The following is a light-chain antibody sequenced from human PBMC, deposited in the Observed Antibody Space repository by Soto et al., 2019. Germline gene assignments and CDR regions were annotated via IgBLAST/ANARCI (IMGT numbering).Light chain of an antibody. J-gene: IGLJ2*01. Sequence: QSALTQPASVSGSPGQSITISCTGTSSDVGSYNLVSWYQQHPGKAPKLMIYEDTKRPSGVSNRFSGSKYGNTASLTISGIQAEDEADYSCCSYAGSSTFVLFGGGTKLTVL. CDR3: CSYAGSSTFVL. CDR2: EDT. V-gene: IGLV2-23*02. CDR1: SSDVGSYNL.